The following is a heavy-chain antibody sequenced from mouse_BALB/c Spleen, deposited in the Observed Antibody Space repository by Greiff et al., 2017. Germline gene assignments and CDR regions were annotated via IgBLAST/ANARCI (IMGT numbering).Heavy chain of an antibody. V-gene: IGHV7-3*02. CDR2: IRNKANGYTT. CDR1: GFTFTDYY. CDR3: ARDKAPGY. J-gene: IGHJ2*01. Sequence: VQLKESGGGLVQPGGSLRLSCATSGFTFTDYYMSWVRQPPGKALEWLGFIRNKANGYTTEYSASVKGRFTISRDNSQSILYLQMNTLRAEDSATYYCARDKAPGYWGQGTTLTVSS.